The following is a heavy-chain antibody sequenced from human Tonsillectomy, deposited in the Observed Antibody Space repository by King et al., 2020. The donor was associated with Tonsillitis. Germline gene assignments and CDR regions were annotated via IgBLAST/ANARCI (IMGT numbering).Heavy chain of an antibody. CDR3: ARVSRSGSYFDY. J-gene: IGHJ4*02. CDR2: IWYDGSNK. D-gene: IGHD1-26*01. CDR1: GFIFSSYG. V-gene: IGHV3-33*08. Sequence: QLVQSGGGVVQPGRSLRLSCAASGFIFSSYGMHWVRQAPGKGLEWVAVIWYDGSNKYYADSVKGRFTISRDNSKNTLYLQVNSLRAEDTAVYYCARVSRSGSYFDYWGQGTLVTVSS.